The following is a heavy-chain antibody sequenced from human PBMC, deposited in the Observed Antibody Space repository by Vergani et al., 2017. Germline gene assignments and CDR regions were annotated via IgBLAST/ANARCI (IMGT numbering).Heavy chain of an antibody. CDR3: VKDNDYDADGPFDL. J-gene: IGHJ2*01. V-gene: IGHV3-9*01. CDR1: GFTFQAFA. CDR2: IDRNYGVK. D-gene: IGHD3-16*01. Sequence: EVRLLESGGGLVQPGGSLRLSCAASGFTFQAFAFHWVRQVSGRGLEWVSGIDRNYGVKNGNSFEGRFSISRDNAKKAVFLQMNNLRHEDTALYFCVKDNDYDADGPFDLWGRGTLVTVSS.